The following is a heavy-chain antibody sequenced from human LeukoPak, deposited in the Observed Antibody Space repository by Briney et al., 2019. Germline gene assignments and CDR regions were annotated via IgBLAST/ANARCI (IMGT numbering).Heavy chain of an antibody. CDR1: GFTFSSYA. CDR2: ISGSGGTT. J-gene: IGHJ4*02. Sequence: GGSLRLSCAASGFTFSSYAMSWVRQAPGKGLEWVSAISGSGGTTYYADSVKGRFTLFRDNSKNTLYLQMNSLRVEDTAVYYCAKDLRNYDYWGQGTLVTVTS. V-gene: IGHV3-23*01. CDR3: AKDLRNYDY.